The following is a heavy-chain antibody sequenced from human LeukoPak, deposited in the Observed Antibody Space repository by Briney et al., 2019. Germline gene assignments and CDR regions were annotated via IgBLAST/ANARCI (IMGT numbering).Heavy chain of an antibody. CDR3: TTGGHYFGS. J-gene: IGHJ4*02. D-gene: IGHD3-10*01. CDR2: IKSKSDGGIR. CDR1: VVTISDAW. Sequence: PGGSLRLSCVASVVTISDAWMSWVRQAPGKGVEWFGRIKSKSDGGIRDYGAPVIDRFIISRDDSKNTMFLQMNSLEADDTAVYYCTTGGHYFGSWGQGTLVIVSS. V-gene: IGHV3-15*01.